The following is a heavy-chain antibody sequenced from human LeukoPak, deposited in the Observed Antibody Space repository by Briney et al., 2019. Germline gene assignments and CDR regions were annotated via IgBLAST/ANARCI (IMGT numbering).Heavy chain of an antibody. CDR1: GFTFSNAW. CDR3: TTRGGPYYYDSSGYYPDY. CDR2: IKSKTDGGTT. D-gene: IGHD3-22*01. J-gene: IGHJ4*02. V-gene: IGHV3-15*01. Sequence: PGGSLRLSCAASGFTFSNAWMSWVRQAPGKGLEWVGRIKSKTDGGTTDYAAPVKGRFTISRDDSKNTLYLQMNSLRTEDTAVYYCTTRGGPYYYDSSGYYPDYWGQGTLVTVSS.